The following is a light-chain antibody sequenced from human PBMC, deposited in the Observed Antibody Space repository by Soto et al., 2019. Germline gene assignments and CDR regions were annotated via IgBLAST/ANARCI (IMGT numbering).Light chain of an antibody. CDR3: LQHNSYPWT. CDR1: QGIRNN. J-gene: IGKJ1*01. Sequence: DIQMTQSPSSLSASVGDRVTITCRSSQGIRNNLAWYQQKPGKAPKRLIYGASTLQSGVPSRFSGSGSETEFTPTINSLQPEDFATYYCLQHNSYPWTFGQGTAVEIK. CDR2: GAS. V-gene: IGKV1-17*01.